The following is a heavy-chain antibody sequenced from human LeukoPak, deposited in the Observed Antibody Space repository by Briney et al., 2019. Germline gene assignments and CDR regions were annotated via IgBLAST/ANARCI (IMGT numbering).Heavy chain of an antibody. J-gene: IGHJ4*02. D-gene: IGHD4-17*01. CDR1: GSTVSVNH. Sequence: PGGSLRLSCAASGSTVSVNHMSWLRQAPGRGLEFVSVIYSGGGIYYADSVKGRFTISRDNSKNTPYLQMNSLRAEDTAVYYCAREMGDYVNYWGQGTLVTVSP. V-gene: IGHV3-66*01. CDR2: IYSGGGI. CDR3: AREMGDYVNY.